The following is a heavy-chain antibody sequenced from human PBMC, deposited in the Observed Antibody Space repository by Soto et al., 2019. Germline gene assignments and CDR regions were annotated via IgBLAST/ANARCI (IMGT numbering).Heavy chain of an antibody. CDR2: IYYSGST. Sequence: QLQLQESGPGLVKPSETLSLTCTVSGGSISSSSYYWGWIRQPPGKGLEWIGSIYYSGSTYYNPSLKSRVTISVDTSKNQFSLKLSSVTAADTAVYYCAIIGAGSVYDFWSGYYDDYWGQGTLVTVSS. CDR1: GGSISSSSYY. D-gene: IGHD3-3*01. CDR3: AIIGAGSVYDFWSGYYDDY. V-gene: IGHV4-39*01. J-gene: IGHJ4*02.